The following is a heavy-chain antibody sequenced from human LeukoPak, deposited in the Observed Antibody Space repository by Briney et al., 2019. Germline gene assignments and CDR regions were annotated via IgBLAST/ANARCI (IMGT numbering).Heavy chain of an antibody. Sequence: PVASVKVSCTASGYTFTSYGVTWVRQAPGQGLEWMGWISAHNGNTNYAQKLQGRVTMTTDTSTSTAYMELRSLRSDDTAVYYCARRNYDILTGIGGLDVWGQGTTVTVSS. CDR2: ISAHNGNT. CDR3: ARRNYDILTGIGGLDV. V-gene: IGHV1-18*01. J-gene: IGHJ6*02. CDR1: GYTFTSYG. D-gene: IGHD3-9*01.